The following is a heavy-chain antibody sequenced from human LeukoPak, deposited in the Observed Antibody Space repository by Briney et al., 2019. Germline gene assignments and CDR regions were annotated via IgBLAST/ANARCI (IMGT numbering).Heavy chain of an antibody. V-gene: IGHV1-2*02. CDR2: INPNSGGT. CDR3: ARSCGGDCVEVFDY. CDR1: GYTFTGYY. D-gene: IGHD2-21*02. J-gene: IGHJ4*02. Sequence: ASVKVSCKASGYTFTGYYMHWVRQAPGQGLEWMGWINPNSGGTNYAQKFQGRVTMTRNTSISTAYMELSSLRSEDTAVYYCARSCGGDCVEVFDYWGQGTLVTVSS.